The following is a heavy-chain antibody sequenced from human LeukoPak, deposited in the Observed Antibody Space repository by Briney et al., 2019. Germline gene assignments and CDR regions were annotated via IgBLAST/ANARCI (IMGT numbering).Heavy chain of an antibody. D-gene: IGHD3-9*01. J-gene: IGHJ4*02. CDR1: GFTFSSYS. CDR2: ISSSSSTI. CDR3: ARRGPFDWLLASFDY. Sequence: GGSLRLSCAASGFTFSSYSMNWVRQAPGKGLEWVSYISSSSSTIYYADSVKGRFTISRDSAKNSLYLQMNSLRAEDTAVYYCARRGPFDWLLASFDYWGQGTLVTVSS. V-gene: IGHV3-48*04.